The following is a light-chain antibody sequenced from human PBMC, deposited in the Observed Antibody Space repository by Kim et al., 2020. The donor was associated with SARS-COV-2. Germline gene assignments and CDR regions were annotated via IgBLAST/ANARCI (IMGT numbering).Light chain of an antibody. CDR2: ANN. V-gene: IGLV1-44*01. J-gene: IGLJ2*01. CDR1: TSNIGNNA. Sequence: QSVVTQPPSASGAPGQRATISCSGTTSNIGNNAVNWYQHLPGTAPKLLIYANNQRPSGVPDRFSASKSGTSASLAISGLQSEDEAHYYCASWDDSLNGHVVFGGGTQLTVL. CDR3: ASWDDSLNGHVV.